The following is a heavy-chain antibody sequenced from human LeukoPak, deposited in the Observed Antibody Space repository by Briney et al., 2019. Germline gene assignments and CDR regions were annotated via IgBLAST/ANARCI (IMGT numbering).Heavy chain of an antibody. Sequence: ASVKVSCKVSGYTFTSHYMHWVRQAPGQGLEWMGIINPSGGSTSYAQKFQGRVTMTRDTSTSTVYMELSSLRSEDTAVYYCASSDILTGYSYDAFDIWGQGTMVTVSS. CDR3: ASSDILTGYSYDAFDI. J-gene: IGHJ3*02. D-gene: IGHD3-9*01. CDR2: INPSGGST. V-gene: IGHV1-46*01. CDR1: GYTFTSHY.